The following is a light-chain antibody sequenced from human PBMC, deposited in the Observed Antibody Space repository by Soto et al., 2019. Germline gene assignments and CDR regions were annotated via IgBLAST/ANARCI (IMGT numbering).Light chain of an antibody. CDR3: QQYGSSPLT. V-gene: IGKV3-20*01. CDR1: QSVSSSY. Sequence: EIVLTQSPGTLSLSPGERATLSCRASQSVSSSYLAWYQQKPGQAPRLLIYGASSRATGIPDRFSGSGSGTDFTLTITRLETQDSAVYYCQQYGSSPLTFGQGTKVDIK. J-gene: IGKJ1*01. CDR2: GAS.